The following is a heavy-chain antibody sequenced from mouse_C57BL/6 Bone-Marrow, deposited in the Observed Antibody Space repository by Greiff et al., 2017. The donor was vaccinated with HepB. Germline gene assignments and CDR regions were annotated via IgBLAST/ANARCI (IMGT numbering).Heavy chain of an antibody. CDR3: ARAYYSNWDAMDD. V-gene: IGHV1-42*01. CDR1: GYSFTGYY. Sequence: VQLQQSGPELVKPGASVKISCKASGYSFTGYYMNWVKQSPEKSLEWIGEINPSTGGTTYNQKFKAKATLTVDKSSSTAYMQLKSLTSEDSAVYYWARAYYSNWDAMDDWGQGASVTVSS. D-gene: IGHD2-5*01. J-gene: IGHJ4*01. CDR2: INPSTGGT.